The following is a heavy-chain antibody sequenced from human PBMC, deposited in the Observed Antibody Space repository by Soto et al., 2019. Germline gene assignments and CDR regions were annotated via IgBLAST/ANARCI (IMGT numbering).Heavy chain of an antibody. D-gene: IGHD3-3*01. CDR2: IWYDGSKK. V-gene: IGHV3-33*01. CDR1: GFTFSSFG. Sequence: QVQVVESGGGVVQPGRSLRLSCEASGFTFSSFGMQWVRQAPGKGLEWVSLIWYDGSKKSYGDSVKGRFTISRDNSRNTVYLQMNSLRADDTAVYYCARDASYYSLWSGYYPSRNGMDVWGQGTTVTVSS. CDR3: ARDASYYSLWSGYYPSRNGMDV. J-gene: IGHJ6*02.